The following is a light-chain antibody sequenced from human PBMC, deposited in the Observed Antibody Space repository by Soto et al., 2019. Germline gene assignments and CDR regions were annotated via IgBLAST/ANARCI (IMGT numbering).Light chain of an antibody. CDR2: DAS. CDR3: QQYDSYSPLA. V-gene: IGKV1-5*01. Sequence: MTQSPSLLSASTGDRVTITCRASQSISIWLAWYQQKPGKAPKLLIYDASSLESGVPSSFSGSGSGTDFTLTISSLQPDDFATYYCQQYDSYSPLAFGGGTKVDIK. CDR1: QSISIW. J-gene: IGKJ4*01.